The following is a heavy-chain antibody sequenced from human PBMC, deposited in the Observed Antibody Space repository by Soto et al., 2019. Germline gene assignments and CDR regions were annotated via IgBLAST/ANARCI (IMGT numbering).Heavy chain of an antibody. CDR1: GSSISSSSYY. D-gene: IGHD2-2*01. CDR2: IYYSGST. J-gene: IGHJ6*03. CDR3: ASQIACCYPRYYYYYYMDV. V-gene: IGHV4-39*01. Sequence: QLQLQESGPGLVKPSETLSLTCTVSGSSISSSSYYWGWIRQPPGKGLECIGSIYYSGSTYYNPSRKSRVIISVDTSKKHLSLKLSSVTAADTAVYYCASQIACCYPRYYYYYYMDVWGRGTTVTVS.